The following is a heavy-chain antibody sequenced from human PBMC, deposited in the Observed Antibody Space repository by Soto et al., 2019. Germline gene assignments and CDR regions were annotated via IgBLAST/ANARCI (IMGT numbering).Heavy chain of an antibody. J-gene: IGHJ3*02. D-gene: IGHD3-22*01. Sequence: QVQLVQSGAEVKKPGASVTVSCKTSGYTFSNHDLSWVRQAPGQGLEWMGLISAYNGDTKYTQKIQGRVTMTKDTSTTTAYMELRSLRSDDTAVYYCARGVDTSGYSVGDAFDIWGQGTMVTVSS. V-gene: IGHV1-18*01. CDR2: ISAYNGDT. CDR3: ARGVDTSGYSVGDAFDI. CDR1: GYTFSNHD.